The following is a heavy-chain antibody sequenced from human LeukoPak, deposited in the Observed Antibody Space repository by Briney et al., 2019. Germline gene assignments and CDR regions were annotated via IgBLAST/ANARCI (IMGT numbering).Heavy chain of an antibody. V-gene: IGHV3-43*01. CDR1: GFTFDDYT. Sequence: AGGSLRLSCAASGFTFDDYTMHWVRQAPGKGLEWVSLISWDGGSTYYADSVKGRFTISRDNSKNSLYLQMNSLRTEDTALYYCAKDLPPYRAAAGVDFDYWGQGTLVTVSS. CDR3: AKDLPPYRAAAGVDFDY. D-gene: IGHD6-13*01. CDR2: ISWDGGST. J-gene: IGHJ4*02.